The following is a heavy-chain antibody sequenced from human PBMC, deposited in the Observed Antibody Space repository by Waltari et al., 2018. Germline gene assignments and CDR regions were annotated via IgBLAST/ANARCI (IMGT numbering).Heavy chain of an antibody. CDR1: GYSFIDFY. V-gene: IGHV1-2*02. Sequence: QVQLVQSGAEVKKPGASVKVSCKASGYSFIDFYIHWLRQTPGQGLEWMGWINPNSGVTKYAQKFQGRVTMAWDTSISAAYMELSRLTSDDAAVYYCARDVYGTEADFGYWAQGTLVTVSS. CDR3: ARDVYGTEADFGY. J-gene: IGHJ4*02. D-gene: IGHD1-1*01. CDR2: INPNSGVT.